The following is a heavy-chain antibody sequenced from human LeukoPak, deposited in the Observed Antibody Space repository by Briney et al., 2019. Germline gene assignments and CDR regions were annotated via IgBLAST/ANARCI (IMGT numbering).Heavy chain of an antibody. J-gene: IGHJ4*02. D-gene: IGHD4-17*01. CDR1: GFTFSSYA. CDR3: ARALQHDYGDYYFDY. V-gene: IGHV4-34*01. CDR2: INHSGST. Sequence: PGGSLRLSCAASGFTFSSYAMSWIRQPPGKGLEWIGEINHSGSTNYNPSLKSRVTISVDTSKNQFSLKLSSVTAADTAVYYCARALQHDYGDYYFDYWGQGTLVTVSS.